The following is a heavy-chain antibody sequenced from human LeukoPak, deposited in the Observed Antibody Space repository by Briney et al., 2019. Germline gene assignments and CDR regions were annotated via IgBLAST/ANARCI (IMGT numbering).Heavy chain of an antibody. J-gene: IGHJ4*02. Sequence: GASVKVSCKASGYSFTAFYIHWVRQARGQGLEWMGWIHPRSGETSYAQKFQGRVTMTRDTSISTAYMDLSSLGSDDTAVYYCARDGEYGTGSYYRGCFDYWGQGILVTASS. V-gene: IGHV1-2*02. CDR1: GYSFTAFY. CDR3: ARDGEYGTGSYYRGCFDY. D-gene: IGHD3-10*01. CDR2: IHPRSGET.